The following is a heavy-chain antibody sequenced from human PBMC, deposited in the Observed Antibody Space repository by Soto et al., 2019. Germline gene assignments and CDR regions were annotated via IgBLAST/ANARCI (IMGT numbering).Heavy chain of an antibody. Sequence: EVQLSESGGGLVQPGGSLRLSCAASGFTFSTYAMSWVRQAPGKGLEWVSGISGSGGTTYYADSVKGRFTISRDKSKTMLYLQMNGLRADDTAVYYCAKGQPATVTYFDSWGQGTLVTVSS. V-gene: IGHV3-23*01. CDR3: AKGQPATVTYFDS. CDR1: GFTFSTYA. CDR2: ISGSGGTT. J-gene: IGHJ4*02. D-gene: IGHD1-1*01.